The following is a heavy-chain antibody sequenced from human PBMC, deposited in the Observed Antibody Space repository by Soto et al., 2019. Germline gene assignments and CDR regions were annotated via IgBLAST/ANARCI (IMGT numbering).Heavy chain of an antibody. CDR3: ARDSARGILDYYHGMDV. D-gene: IGHD3-16*02. V-gene: IGHV4-31*03. CDR1: GGSISSGGYY. Sequence: SETLSLTSTVSGGSISSGGYYWSWIRQHPGKGLEWIGYTYYSGSTYYNPSLKSRITISVDTSKNQFSLKLSSVTAADTAVYYCARDSARGILDYYHGMDVWGQGTTVTVSS. CDR2: TYYSGST. J-gene: IGHJ6*02.